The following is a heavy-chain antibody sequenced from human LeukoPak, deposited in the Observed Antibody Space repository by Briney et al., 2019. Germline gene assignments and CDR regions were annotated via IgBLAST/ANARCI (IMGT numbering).Heavy chain of an antibody. CDR1: GFTFSSYS. CDR2: ISSSSSTI. V-gene: IGHV3-48*01. CDR3: AKDTLLLLY. Sequence: GGSLRLSCAASGFTFSSYSMNWVRQAPGKGLEWVSYISSSSSTIYYADSVKGRFTISRDNAKSTLYLQMNSLRAEGTALYYCAKDTLLLLYWGQGTLVTVSS. J-gene: IGHJ4*02. D-gene: IGHD3-22*01.